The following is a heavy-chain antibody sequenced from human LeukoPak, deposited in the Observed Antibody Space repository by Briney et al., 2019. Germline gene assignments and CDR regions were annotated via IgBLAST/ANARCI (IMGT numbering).Heavy chain of an antibody. Sequence: GGSLRLFCAASGFTFSSYWMSWVRQAPGKGLEWVANIKQDGSEKYYVDSVKGRFTISRDNAKNSLYLQMNSLRAEDTAVYYCARGTTVTTGAYYYYYMDVWGKGTTVTVSS. CDR2: IKQDGSEK. V-gene: IGHV3-7*01. CDR1: GFTFSSYW. CDR3: ARGTTVTTGAYYYYYMDV. J-gene: IGHJ6*03. D-gene: IGHD4-17*01.